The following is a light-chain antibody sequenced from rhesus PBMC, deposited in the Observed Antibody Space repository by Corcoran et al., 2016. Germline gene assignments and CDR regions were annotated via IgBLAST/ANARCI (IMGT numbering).Light chain of an antibody. CDR3: QHYYDNPFT. Sequence: DIQMTQSPSALSASVGDRVTISCRASQNIYSNLAWYQQKPGKAPKLLIYSASSLQTGIPSRVRSSGSWTDFTLTISSLQPEDSAAYYCQHYYDNPFTFGPGTKLDIK. J-gene: IGKJ3*01. CDR1: QNIYSN. CDR2: SAS. V-gene: IGKV1S12*01.